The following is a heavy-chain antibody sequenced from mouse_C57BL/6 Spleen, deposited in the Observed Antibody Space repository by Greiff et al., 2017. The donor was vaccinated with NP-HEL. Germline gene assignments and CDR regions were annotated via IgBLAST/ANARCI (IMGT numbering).Heavy chain of an antibody. J-gene: IGHJ4*01. Sequence: QVQLQQPGAELVKPGASVKLSCKASGYTFTSYWMHWVKQRPGRGLEWIGRIDPNSGGTKYNEKFKSKATLTVDKPSSTAYMQLSSLTSEDSAVYYCAKDGTTAVAGGYAMDYWGQGTSVTVSS. CDR3: AKDGTTAVAGGYAMDY. CDR1: GYTFTSYW. CDR2: IDPNSGGT. V-gene: IGHV1-72*01. D-gene: IGHD1-1*01.